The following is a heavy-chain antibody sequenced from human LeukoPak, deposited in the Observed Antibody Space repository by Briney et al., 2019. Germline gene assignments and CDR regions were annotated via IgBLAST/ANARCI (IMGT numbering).Heavy chain of an antibody. J-gene: IGHJ4*02. CDR3: ARRYYYDSSGSQSSPIDY. CDR2: INHSGST. Sequence: SETLSLTCAVYGGSFSGYYWGWIRQPPGKGREWIGEINHSGSTNYNPSLKSRVTISVDTSKNQFSLKLSSVTAADTAVYYCARRYYYDSSGSQSSPIDYWGQGTLVTVSS. V-gene: IGHV4-34*01. CDR1: GGSFSGYY. D-gene: IGHD3-22*01.